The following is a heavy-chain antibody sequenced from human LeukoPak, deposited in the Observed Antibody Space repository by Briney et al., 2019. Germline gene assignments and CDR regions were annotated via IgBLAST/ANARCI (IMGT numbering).Heavy chain of an antibody. V-gene: IGHV1-69*05. Sequence: SVKVSCKASGGSCSSYAISWVRQAPGQGLEWMGRIIPIFGTANYAQKFQGRVTITTDESTSTAYMELSSLRSEDTAVYYCARAYDSSGYLWGQGTMVTVSS. CDR3: ARAYDSSGYL. CDR2: IIPIFGTA. CDR1: GGSCSSYA. D-gene: IGHD3-22*01. J-gene: IGHJ3*01.